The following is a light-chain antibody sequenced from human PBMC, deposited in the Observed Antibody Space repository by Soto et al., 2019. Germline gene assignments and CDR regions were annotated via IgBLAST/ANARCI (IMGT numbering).Light chain of an antibody. J-gene: IGKJ4*01. CDR3: QQCGRSPPT. CDR1: QSVGSTY. V-gene: IGKV3-20*01. CDR2: GAS. Sequence: DIVLTQSPGTLSLSPGERATLSCRASQSVGSTYLAWYQRKPGQAPRLLIYGASSRATGIPDRFSGSGSGTDFTLTISRLEPEDFAVYYCQQCGRSPPTFGGGTTVEIK.